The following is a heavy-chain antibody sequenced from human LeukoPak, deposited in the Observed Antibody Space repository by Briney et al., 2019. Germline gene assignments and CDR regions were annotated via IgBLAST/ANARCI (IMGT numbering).Heavy chain of an antibody. CDR2: ISSSSSYI. Sequence: GGSLRLSCAASGFTFSSYSMNWVRQAPGKGLEWVSSISSSSSYIYYADSVKGRFTISRDNAKNSLYLQMNGLRAEDTAVYYCASSRCSSTSCYPYYFDYWGQGTLVTVSS. D-gene: IGHD2-2*01. CDR3: ASSRCSSTSCYPYYFDY. J-gene: IGHJ4*02. V-gene: IGHV3-21*01. CDR1: GFTFSSYS.